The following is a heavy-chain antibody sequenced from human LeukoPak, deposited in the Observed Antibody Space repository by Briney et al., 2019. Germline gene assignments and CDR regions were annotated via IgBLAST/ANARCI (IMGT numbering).Heavy chain of an antibody. CDR3: ARGLYGDYVGVDY. D-gene: IGHD4-17*01. CDR1: GFTFSSYS. Sequence: QSGGSLRLSCAASGFTFSSYSMNWVRQAPGKGLEWVSYISSTSSAIYYADSVKGRFTIPRDSAKSSLYLQMNSLRNEDTAVYYCARGLYGDYVGVDYWGQGTLVTVSS. CDR2: ISSTSSAI. J-gene: IGHJ4*02. V-gene: IGHV3-48*02.